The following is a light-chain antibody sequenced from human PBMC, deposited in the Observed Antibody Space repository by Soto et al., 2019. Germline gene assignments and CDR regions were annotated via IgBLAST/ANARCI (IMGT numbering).Light chain of an antibody. J-gene: IGKJ2*01. CDR3: QQEANSPYT. Sequence: EIVLTQSPGTLSLSPGERATLSCRASQSVSSSYLAWYQQKPGQAPRLLIYGASSRATGIPDRFSGSGSGTDFTLTISRLEPEDFAVYYCQQEANSPYTFGQGTKLEIK. CDR1: QSVSSSY. V-gene: IGKV3-20*01. CDR2: GAS.